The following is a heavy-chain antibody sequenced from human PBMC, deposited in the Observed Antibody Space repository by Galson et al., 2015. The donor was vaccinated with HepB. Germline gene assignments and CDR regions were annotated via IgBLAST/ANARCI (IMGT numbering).Heavy chain of an antibody. Sequence: SLRLSCAASGFTFSNAWMSWVRQAPGKGLEWVGRIKSKTDGGTTDYAAPVKGRFTISRDDSKNTLYLQMNSLKTEDTAVYYCTTGSLSSPYGSGSRKWEAFDYWGQGTLVTVSS. CDR3: TTGSLSSPYGSGSRKWEAFDY. CDR2: IKSKTDGGTT. CDR1: GFTFSNAW. J-gene: IGHJ4*02. D-gene: IGHD3-10*01. V-gene: IGHV3-15*01.